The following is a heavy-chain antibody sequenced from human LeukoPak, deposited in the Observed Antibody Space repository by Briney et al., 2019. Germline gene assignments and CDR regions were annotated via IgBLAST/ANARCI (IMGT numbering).Heavy chain of an antibody. Sequence: PGGSLRLSCAASGFTFINFGLNWVRQAPGKGLEWVASISKNGDTTHYVDSVKGRFAIVRDNSRNTLFLQMSSLRVEDTAVYHCVKVSNSDCNMFFDQWAQGSLVTVSS. CDR1: GFTFINFG. CDR2: ISKNGDTT. V-gene: IGHV3-23*01. J-gene: IGHJ4*02. CDR3: VKVSNSDCNMFFDQ. D-gene: IGHD2-21*02.